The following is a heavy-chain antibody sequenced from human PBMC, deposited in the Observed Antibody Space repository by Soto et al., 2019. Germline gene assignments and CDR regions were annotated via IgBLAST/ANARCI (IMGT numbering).Heavy chain of an antibody. V-gene: IGHV3-30*02. CDR3: ATSTLTDAFDI. J-gene: IGHJ3*02. D-gene: IGHD2-15*01. CDR1: RFSFSDYG. CDR2: IRDDGSAT. Sequence: QVQLVESRGGVVQPGGSRRLSCEASRFSFSDYGMHWVRQAPGKGLEWVALIRDDGSATYYSDSVKGRFAISRDNSKNTLYLQMNRLRAEDTAVYYCATSTLTDAFDIWGQGTMVSVSS.